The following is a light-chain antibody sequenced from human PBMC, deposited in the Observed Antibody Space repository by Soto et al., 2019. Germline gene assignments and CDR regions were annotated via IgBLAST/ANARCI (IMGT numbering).Light chain of an antibody. V-gene: IGKV3-20*01. J-gene: IGKJ1*01. CDR2: GAS. Sequence: EIVLTQSPGTLSLSPGERATLSCRASQTVSNNYLAWYQQKPGQAPSLLIYGASRRATGIPDRFSGSGSGTDFALTLSRLEPEDFAVYYCQQYVSYRTFGQGTKVEIK. CDR1: QTVSNNY. CDR3: QQYVSYRT.